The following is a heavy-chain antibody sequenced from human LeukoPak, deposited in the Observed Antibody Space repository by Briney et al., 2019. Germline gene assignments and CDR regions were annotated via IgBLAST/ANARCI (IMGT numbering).Heavy chain of an antibody. D-gene: IGHD3-10*01. V-gene: IGHV3-53*01. CDR3: ARDSAGNQYSSGNFDL. CDR1: GFAVKSSY. Sequence: PGGSLRLSCAASGFAVKSSYMSWVRQAPGKGLEWVSVLYAGGESYYADSVLGRFTISRDNSNNTVFLEMNSLTADDTAVYFCARDSAGNQYSSGNFDLWGQGTLVPVSS. J-gene: IGHJ4*02. CDR2: LYAGGES.